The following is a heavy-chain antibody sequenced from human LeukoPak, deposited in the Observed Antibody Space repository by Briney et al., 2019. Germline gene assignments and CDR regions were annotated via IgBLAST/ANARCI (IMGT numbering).Heavy chain of an antibody. J-gene: IGHJ4*02. CDR2: IYHSGST. Sequence: SETLSLTCAVPGGSISSSNWWSWVRQPPGKGLEWIGEIYHSGSTNYNPSLKSRVTISVDKSKNQFSLKLSSVTAADTAVYYCASRRPVAAVLDYWGQGTLVTVSS. CDR3: ASRRPVAAVLDY. V-gene: IGHV4-4*02. D-gene: IGHD6-19*01. CDR1: GGSISSSNW.